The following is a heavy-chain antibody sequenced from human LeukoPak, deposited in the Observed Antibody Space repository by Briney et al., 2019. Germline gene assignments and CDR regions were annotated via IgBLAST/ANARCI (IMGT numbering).Heavy chain of an antibody. CDR3: ARRATSVIDAFDI. CDR2: IYPGDSDT. J-gene: IGHJ3*02. D-gene: IGHD4-17*01. CDR1: GSSFSTYW. V-gene: IGHV5-51*01. Sequence: GESLKISCKGSGSSFSTYWIGWVRQMPGKGLEWMGIIYPGDSDTRYSPSFQGQVTISADKSIRPAYLQWSSLKASDTAMYYCARRATSVIDAFDIWGQGTMVTVSS.